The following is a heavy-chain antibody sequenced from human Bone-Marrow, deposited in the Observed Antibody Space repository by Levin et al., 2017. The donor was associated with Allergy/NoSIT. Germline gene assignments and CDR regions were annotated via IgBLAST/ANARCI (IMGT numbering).Heavy chain of an antibody. CDR3: AKATTVTIRSLDY. J-gene: IGHJ4*02. CDR2: ISSSGAST. CDR1: GFTFSSHA. D-gene: IGHD4-17*01. V-gene: IGHV3-23*01. Sequence: LSLTCAASGFTFSSHAMTWVRQAPGKELEWVSAISSSGASTYYADSVKGRFTISRDNSKNTLYLQMNSLRAEDTAIYYCAKATTVTIRSLDYWGQGTLVTVSS.